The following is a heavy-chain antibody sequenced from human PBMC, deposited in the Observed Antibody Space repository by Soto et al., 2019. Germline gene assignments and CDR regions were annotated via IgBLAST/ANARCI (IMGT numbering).Heavy chain of an antibody. CDR1: GYMFTSYD. CDR3: TRSRNNIATQEI. CDR2: TNPNTGDT. Sequence: ASVKVSFKASGYMFTSYDLNWVRQASGQGLEWMGWTNPNTGDTGYAQKFQGRVTMTMDASISTAYLEVSSLRSEDTAVYYCTRSRNNIATQEIWGQGTMVTVSS. J-gene: IGHJ3*02. D-gene: IGHD2-15*01. V-gene: IGHV1-8*01.